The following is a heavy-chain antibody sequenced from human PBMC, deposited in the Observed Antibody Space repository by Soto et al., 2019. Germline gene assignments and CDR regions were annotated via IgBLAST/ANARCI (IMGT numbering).Heavy chain of an antibody. CDR3: ARGKLRYFDWFGWFDP. V-gene: IGHV4-34*01. Sequence: QVQLQQWGAGLLKPSETLSLTCAVYGGSFSGYYWSWIRQPPGKGLEWIGEINHSGSTNYNPSLKSRVTISVDTSKNQFSLKLSSVTAADTAVYYCARGKLRYFDWFGWFDPWGQGTLVTVSS. D-gene: IGHD3-9*01. CDR2: INHSGST. CDR1: GGSFSGYY. J-gene: IGHJ5*02.